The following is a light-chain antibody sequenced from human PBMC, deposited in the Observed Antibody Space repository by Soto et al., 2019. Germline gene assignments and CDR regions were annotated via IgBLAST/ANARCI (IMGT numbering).Light chain of an antibody. J-gene: IGKJ3*01. V-gene: IGKV4-1*01. CDR3: QQYYSIPLT. Sequence: DIVMTQSPDSLAVSLGERATINCKSSQSVLYSSNNKNYLAWYRQKPGQPPELLIYWASTRESGVPDRFSGSGSGTDFTLTISSLQAEDVAVYYCQQYYSIPLTFGPGTKVDIK. CDR2: WAS. CDR1: QSVLYSSNNKNY.